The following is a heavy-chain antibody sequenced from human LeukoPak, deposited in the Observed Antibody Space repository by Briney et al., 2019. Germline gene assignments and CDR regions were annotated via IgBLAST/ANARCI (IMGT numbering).Heavy chain of an antibody. CDR1: GFTFSSYA. CDR2: ISYDGSNK. V-gene: IGHV3-30*04. Sequence: GRSLRLSCAASGFTFSSYAMHWVRQTPGKGLEWVAVISYDGSNKYYADSVKGRFTISRDNAKNSLYLQMNSLRAEDTAVYYCASQQQLVLDYYYYMDVWGKGTTVTVSS. D-gene: IGHD6-13*01. CDR3: ASQQQLVLDYYYYMDV. J-gene: IGHJ6*03.